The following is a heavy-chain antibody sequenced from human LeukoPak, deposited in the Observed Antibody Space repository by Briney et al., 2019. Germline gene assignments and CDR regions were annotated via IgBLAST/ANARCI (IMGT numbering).Heavy chain of an antibody. D-gene: IGHD3-9*01. CDR1: GFTFSSYA. J-gene: IGHJ4*02. CDR2: ISGSGGST. V-gene: IGHV3-23*01. Sequence: GGSLRLSCAASGFTFSSYAMSWVRQAPGKGLEWVSAISGSGGSTYYADSVKGRFTISRDNSKNTLYLQMNSLRAEDTAVYYCAELYDILTNFDYWGQGTLVTVSS. CDR3: AELYDILTNFDY.